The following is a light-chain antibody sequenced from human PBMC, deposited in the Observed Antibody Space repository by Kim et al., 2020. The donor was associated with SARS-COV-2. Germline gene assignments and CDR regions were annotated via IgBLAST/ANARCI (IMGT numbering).Light chain of an antibody. Sequence: SALTQPASVSGSPGQAITISCTGISRDAGSHKFVSWYQQHPGKAPKLIIYEGTKRPSGVSARFSGSKSGDTASLIISGLQPEDEADYHCCSSGDTRILFFGGGTQLTVL. CDR2: EGT. CDR1: SRDAGSHKF. J-gene: IGLJ2*01. V-gene: IGLV2-23*01. CDR3: CSSGDTRILF.